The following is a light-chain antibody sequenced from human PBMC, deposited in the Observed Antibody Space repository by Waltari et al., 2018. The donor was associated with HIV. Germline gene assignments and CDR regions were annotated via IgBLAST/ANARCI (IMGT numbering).Light chain of an antibody. CDR3: QSYDSSLSASV. CDR1: RSNIGAGYD. J-gene: IGLJ2*01. CDR2: GNT. V-gene: IGLV1-40*01. Sequence: QSVLTQPPSVSGAPGQRVTISCTGSRSNIGAGYDVHWYQQLPGTDPKPLISGNTNRPSGVPDRFSGSKSGTSASLAITGLQAEDEADYYCQSYDSSLSASVFGEGTKLTVL.